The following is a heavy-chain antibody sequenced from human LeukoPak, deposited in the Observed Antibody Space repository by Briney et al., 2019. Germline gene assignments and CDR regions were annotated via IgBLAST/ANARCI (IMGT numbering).Heavy chain of an antibody. CDR2: ISSSGNT. CDR3: ARHYSGTYYRFDS. J-gene: IGHJ4*02. Sequence: PSETLSLTCTVSGDSFSSSSYFWDWIRQAPGKGLGWIGTISSSGNTYYNPSLKSRVTMSVDTSKNQFSLKLTSVTAADTTVYYCARHYSGTYYRFDSWGQGTLVTVSS. CDR1: GDSFSSSSYF. D-gene: IGHD1-26*01. V-gene: IGHV4-39*01.